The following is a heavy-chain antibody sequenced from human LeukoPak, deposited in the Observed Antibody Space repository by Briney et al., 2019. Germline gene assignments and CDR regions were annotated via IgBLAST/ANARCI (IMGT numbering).Heavy chain of an antibody. CDR3: ARGNIAARSAFDI. D-gene: IGHD6-6*01. Sequence: ASVKVSCKASGYTFTSYYMHWVRQAPGRGLEWMGWINPNSGGTNYAQKFQGRVTMTRDTSISTAYMELSRLRSDDTAVYYCARGNIAARSAFDIWGQGTMVTVSS. CDR1: GYTFTSYY. J-gene: IGHJ3*02. V-gene: IGHV1-2*02. CDR2: INPNSGGT.